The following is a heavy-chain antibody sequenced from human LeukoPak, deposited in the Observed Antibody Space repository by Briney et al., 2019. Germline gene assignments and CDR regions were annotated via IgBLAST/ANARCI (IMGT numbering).Heavy chain of an antibody. J-gene: IGHJ4*02. D-gene: IGHD6-13*01. Sequence: SETLSLTCTVSGGSISSYYWSWIRQPAGKGLEWIGRIYTSGSTNYNPSLKSRVTISVDKSKNQFSLKLSAVTAADTAVYYCARDGGMGIAATGVGYWGQGTLVTVSS. CDR1: GGSISSYY. CDR2: IYTSGST. V-gene: IGHV4-4*07. CDR3: ARDGGMGIAATGVGY.